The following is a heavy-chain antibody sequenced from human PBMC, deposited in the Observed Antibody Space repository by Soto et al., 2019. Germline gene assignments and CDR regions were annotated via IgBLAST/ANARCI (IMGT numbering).Heavy chain of an antibody. Sequence: QVQLQESGPELMKPSQTLSLTCAVSGGSITTSGHYWTWIRQHPGQGLEWIAYIYYTGNSYLNPSLKSRLSISVDTSKNQFSLELRSVTAADTAVYYCAREQWGFDSWGQGTLVTVSS. D-gene: IGHD6-19*01. CDR1: GGSITTSGHY. J-gene: IGHJ4*02. V-gene: IGHV4-31*11. CDR3: AREQWGFDS. CDR2: IYYTGNS.